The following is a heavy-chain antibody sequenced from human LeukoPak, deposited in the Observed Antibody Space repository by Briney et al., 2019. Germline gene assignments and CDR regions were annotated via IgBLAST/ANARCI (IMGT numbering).Heavy chain of an antibody. CDR1: GYTFTSYG. D-gene: IGHD3-22*01. Sequence: ASVKVSCKASGYTFTSYGISWVRQAPGQGLEWMGIINPSGGSTSYAQKFQGRVTMTRDTSTSTVYMELSSLRSEDTAVYYCASTSGGYYVKAFDIWGQGTMVTVSS. CDR2: INPSGGST. CDR3: ASTSGGYYVKAFDI. V-gene: IGHV1-46*01. J-gene: IGHJ3*02.